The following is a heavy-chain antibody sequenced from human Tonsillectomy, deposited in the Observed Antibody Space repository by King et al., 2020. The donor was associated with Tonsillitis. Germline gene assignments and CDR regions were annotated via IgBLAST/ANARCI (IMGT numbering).Heavy chain of an antibody. Sequence: DVQLVESGGGLVQPGGSLRLSCAASGFTFSSYAMSWVRQAPGKGLEWVSTVSGSGDPTYYADSVKGRFTISRDNSKTTLYLQMNSLRAEDTAVYYCVKGGFWYAWDWGQGTLVTVSS. J-gene: IGHJ4*02. V-gene: IGHV3-23*04. CDR2: VSGSGDPT. CDR1: GFTFSSYA. D-gene: IGHD6-13*01. CDR3: VKGGFWYAWD.